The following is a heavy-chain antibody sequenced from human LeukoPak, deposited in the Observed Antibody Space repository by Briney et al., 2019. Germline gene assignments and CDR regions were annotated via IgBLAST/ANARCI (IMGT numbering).Heavy chain of an antibody. J-gene: IGHJ4*02. CDR2: IDHSGNT. Sequence: SSGTLSLTCTVSGGSINSNYWSWIRQPPGEGLEWIAYIDHSGNTNYNPSLKSRVTISRDMSKNQFSLKLTSVTAADTAMYYCARVGSWYYFDYWGQGTLVTVSS. D-gene: IGHD6-19*01. CDR3: ARVGSWYYFDY. CDR1: GGSINSNY. V-gene: IGHV4-59*01.